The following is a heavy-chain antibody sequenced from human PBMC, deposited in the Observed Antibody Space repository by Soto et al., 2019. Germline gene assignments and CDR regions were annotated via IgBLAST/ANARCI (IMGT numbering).Heavy chain of an antibody. D-gene: IGHD4-17*01. V-gene: IGHV3-30-3*01. J-gene: IGHJ4*02. CDR2: ISYDGTNK. CDR3: ARDPKTYGGQHWAFNYLDY. CDR1: GLSFCFSP. Sequence: PXGSLRLTVAAAGLSFCFSPMHWVRQATGKGPDWVALISYDGTNKFSADSVKGRFTISRDNSKSTLYLQVDSLTPEDAAVYYCARDPKTYGGQHWAFNYLDYWGQGTLVTVSA.